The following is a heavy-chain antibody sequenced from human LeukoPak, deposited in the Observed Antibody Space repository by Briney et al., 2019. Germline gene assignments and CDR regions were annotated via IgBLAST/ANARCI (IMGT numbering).Heavy chain of an antibody. CDR3: ARSEGYSSSSPSYYYGMDV. V-gene: IGHV3-48*01. Sequence: GGSLRLSCAASGFTFSSYSMNLVRLAPGKGLEWVSYISSSSSTIYYADSVKGRFTISRDNAKNSLYLQMNSLRAEDTAVYYCARSEGYSSSSPSYYYGMDVWGQGTTVTVSS. CDR2: ISSSSSTI. D-gene: IGHD6-6*01. CDR1: GFTFSSYS. J-gene: IGHJ6*02.